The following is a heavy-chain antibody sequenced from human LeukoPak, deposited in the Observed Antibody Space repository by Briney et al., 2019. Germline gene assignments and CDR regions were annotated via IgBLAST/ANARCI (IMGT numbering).Heavy chain of an antibody. Sequence: GGSLRLSCAASGFPFSDYSLNWVRQAPGKGLEWFSSISRSGSYIYYADSVEGRFTISRDDAKKSLYLQMNGLRAEDTAVYYCARDRDFGVGNWFDPWGQGTLVTVSS. CDR1: GFPFSDYS. CDR2: ISRSGSYI. V-gene: IGHV3-21*01. D-gene: IGHD3-3*01. CDR3: ARDRDFGVGNWFDP. J-gene: IGHJ5*02.